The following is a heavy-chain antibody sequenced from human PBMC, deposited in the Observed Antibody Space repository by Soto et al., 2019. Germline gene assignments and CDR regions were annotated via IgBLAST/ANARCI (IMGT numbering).Heavy chain of an antibody. CDR1: GGTFTDLG. CDR3: ARGWDHYDSSGLLTWFDP. CDR2: IIPIFGTP. V-gene: IGHV1-69*13. D-gene: IGHD3-22*01. J-gene: IGHJ5*02. Sequence: VASVKVSCKASGGTFTDLGLHWVRQAPGQGLEWMGGIIPIFGTPNYAQKFQGRVIITADEFTSTAHMELSSLRSEDTAVYYCARGWDHYDSSGLLTWFDPWGQGTLVTVSS.